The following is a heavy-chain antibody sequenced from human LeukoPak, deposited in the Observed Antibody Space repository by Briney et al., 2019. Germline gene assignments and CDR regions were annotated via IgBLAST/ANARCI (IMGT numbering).Heavy chain of an antibody. CDR1: GGSISSYY. CDR2: IYYSGST. D-gene: IGHD4-11*01. Sequence: SETLSLTCTVSGGSISSYYWSWIRQPPGKGLEWSGYIYYSGSTNYNPSLKSRVTISVDTSKNQFSLKLSSVTAADTAVYYCARTTVTFDYWGQGTLVTVSS. CDR3: ARTTVTFDY. V-gene: IGHV4-59*01. J-gene: IGHJ4*02.